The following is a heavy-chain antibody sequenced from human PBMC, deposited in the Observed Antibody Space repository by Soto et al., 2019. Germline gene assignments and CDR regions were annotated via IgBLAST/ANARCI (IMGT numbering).Heavy chain of an antibody. Sequence: QVQLMESGGGVVQPGRSLRLSCAASGFTFSSYGMHWVRQAPGKGLEWVAVIWYDGSNKYYADSVKGRFTISRDNSKNTLYLQMNSLRAEDTAVYYCARDKKITIFGVVIATQGMDVWGQGTTVTVSS. V-gene: IGHV3-33*01. D-gene: IGHD3-3*01. CDR2: IWYDGSNK. CDR1: GFTFSSYG. CDR3: ARDKKITIFGVVIATQGMDV. J-gene: IGHJ6*02.